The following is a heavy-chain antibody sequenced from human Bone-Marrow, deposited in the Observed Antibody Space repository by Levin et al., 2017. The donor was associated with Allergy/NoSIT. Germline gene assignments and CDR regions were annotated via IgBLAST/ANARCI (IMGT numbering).Heavy chain of an antibody. Sequence: GASVKVSCKASGGTFSSYAISWVRQAPGQGLEWMGGIIPIFGTANYAQKFQGRVTITADKSTSTAYMELSSLRSEDTAVYYCARDRPRINPLGHYYYYYMDVWGKGTTVTVSS. V-gene: IGHV1-69*06. J-gene: IGHJ6*03. CDR1: GGTFSSYA. CDR3: ARDRPRINPLGHYYYYYMDV. D-gene: IGHD2-15*01. CDR2: IIPIFGTA.